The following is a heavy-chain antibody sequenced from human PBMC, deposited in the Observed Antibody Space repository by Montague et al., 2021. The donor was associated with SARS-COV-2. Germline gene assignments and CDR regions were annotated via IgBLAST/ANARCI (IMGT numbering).Heavy chain of an antibody. CDR3: ARMRFFDWPPPYYMDV. CDR1: GGSFSVYY. D-gene: IGHD3-9*01. CDR2: INHSGST. Sequence: SETLSLTCAVYGGSFSVYYWSWIRQPPGKGLEWIGEINHSGSTNHNPSLKSRVTISVDTSKNQVSLKLSSVTAADTAVYYCARMRFFDWPPPYYMDVWGKGTTVTVSS. J-gene: IGHJ6*03. V-gene: IGHV4-34*01.